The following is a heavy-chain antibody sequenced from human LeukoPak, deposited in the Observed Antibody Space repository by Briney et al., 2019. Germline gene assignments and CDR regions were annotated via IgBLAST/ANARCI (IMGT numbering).Heavy chain of an antibody. J-gene: IGHJ4*02. CDR3: VLGYSSASSDF. CDR2: LSSSGST. V-gene: IGHV4-39*01. Sequence: SETLSLTCTVSGGSISSSTYYWGCIRQAPGKGLEWIGSLSSSGSTYYNPSLKSRVTTSVDTSKKQFSLKLSSVTAADTAVYYCVLGYSSASSDFWGQGTLVTLSS. CDR1: GGSISSSTYY. D-gene: IGHD6-19*01.